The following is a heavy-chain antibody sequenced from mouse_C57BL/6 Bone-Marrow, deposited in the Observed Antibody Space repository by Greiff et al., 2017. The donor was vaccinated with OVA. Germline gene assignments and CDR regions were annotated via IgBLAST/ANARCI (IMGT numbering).Heavy chain of an antibody. V-gene: IGHV5-6*01. CDR3: AREGGYDGYFLYAMDY. Sequence: EVQLVESGGDLVKPGGSLKLSCAASGFTFSSYGMSWVRQTPDKRLEWVATISSGGSYTYYPDSVKGRFTISRDNAKNTLYLQMSSLKSEDTAMYYCAREGGYDGYFLYAMDYWGQGTSVTVSS. CDR2: ISSGGSYT. J-gene: IGHJ4*01. D-gene: IGHD2-3*01. CDR1: GFTFSSYG.